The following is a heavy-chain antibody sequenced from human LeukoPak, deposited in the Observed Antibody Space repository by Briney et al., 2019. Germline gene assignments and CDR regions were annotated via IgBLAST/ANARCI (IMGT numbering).Heavy chain of an antibody. CDR2: ISSSSSYI. Sequence: GGSLRLSCAASGFTFSSYSMNWVRQAPGKGLEWVSSISSSSSYIYYADTVKGRFTISRDNAKNSLYLQMNRLRAEDTAVYYCARAPRAVSLRYFDWLLHYFDYWGQGTLVTVSS. V-gene: IGHV3-21*01. J-gene: IGHJ4*02. CDR3: ARAPRAVSLRYFDWLLHYFDY. CDR1: GFTFSSYS. D-gene: IGHD3-9*01.